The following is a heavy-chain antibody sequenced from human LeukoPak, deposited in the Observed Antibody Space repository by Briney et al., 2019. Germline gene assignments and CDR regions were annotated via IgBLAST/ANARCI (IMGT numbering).Heavy chain of an antibody. J-gene: IGHJ5*02. D-gene: IGHD6-19*01. V-gene: IGHV4-4*07. CDR1: GGSISSYY. Sequence: SETLSLTCTVSGGSISSYYWSWIRQPAGKGLEWIGRIYTSGSTNYNPSLKSRVTMSVDTSKNQFSLKLSSVAAAGTAVYYCARDLVEVNGWVFDPWGQGTLVTVSS. CDR2: IYTSGST. CDR3: ARDLVEVNGWVFDP.